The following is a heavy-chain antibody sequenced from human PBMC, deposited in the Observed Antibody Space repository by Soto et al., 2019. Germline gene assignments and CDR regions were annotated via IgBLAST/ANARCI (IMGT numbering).Heavy chain of an antibody. D-gene: IGHD6-13*01. V-gene: IGHV1-58*01. CDR2: IVVGSGDT. Sequence: SVKVSCKASGFTFTSSAVQWVRQARGQRLEWIGWIVVGSGDTNSAQKFQERVTITRDMSTSTAYIELSSLRSEDTAVYYCAATIIAAVGTGYYYGMDVWGQGTTVTSP. J-gene: IGHJ6*02. CDR3: AATIIAAVGTGYYYGMDV. CDR1: GFTFTSSA.